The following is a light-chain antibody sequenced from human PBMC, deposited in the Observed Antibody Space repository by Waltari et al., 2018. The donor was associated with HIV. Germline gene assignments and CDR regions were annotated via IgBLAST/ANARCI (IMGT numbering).Light chain of an antibody. V-gene: IGKV1-33*01. J-gene: IGKJ1*01. CDR2: DAS. Sequence: SPSSLSASVGDRVTITCQASQDISNYLNWYQQKPGKAPKLLIYDASNLETGVPSRFSGSGSGTDFTFTISSLQPEDIATYYCQQYGNLLRTFGQGTKVEIK. CDR3: QQYGNLLRT. CDR1: QDISNY.